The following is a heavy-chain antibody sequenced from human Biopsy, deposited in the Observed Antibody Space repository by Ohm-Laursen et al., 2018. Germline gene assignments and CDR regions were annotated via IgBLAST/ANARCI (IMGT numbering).Heavy chain of an antibody. D-gene: IGHD1-26*01. J-gene: IGHJ3*02. CDR3: ARGTGRYYVYGAFDI. CDR2: IYTSGSP. V-gene: IGHV4-4*07. Sequence: SDTLSLTCLVSGDSISSYYWSWIRQPAGKGLEWIGRIYTSGSPNYNLSLESRVTMSVDTSKNQFSLNLRSVTAADTAVYYCARGTGRYYVYGAFDIWGQGTVVTVSS. CDR1: GDSISSYY.